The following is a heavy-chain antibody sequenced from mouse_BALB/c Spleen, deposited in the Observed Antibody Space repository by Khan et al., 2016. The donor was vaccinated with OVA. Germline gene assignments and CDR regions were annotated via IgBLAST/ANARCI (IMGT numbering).Heavy chain of an antibody. D-gene: IGHD2-1*01. J-gene: IGHJ1*01. CDR3: ARSYGNYEWYFDV. CDR2: IWTGGST. Sequence: VELVESGPGLVAPSQSLSITCTVSGFSLTSYGVHWVRQPPGKGLEWLGVIWTGGSTNYNSALMSRVSISKDNSKSQVFLKMNSLQTDDTAMYYCARSYGNYEWYFDVWGAGTTVTVSS. CDR1: GFSLTSYG. V-gene: IGHV2-9*02.